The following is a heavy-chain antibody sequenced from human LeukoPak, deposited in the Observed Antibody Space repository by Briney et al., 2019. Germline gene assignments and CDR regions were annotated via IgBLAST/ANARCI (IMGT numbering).Heavy chain of an antibody. CDR1: GFTFSSYA. D-gene: IGHD2-15*01. J-gene: IGHJ4*02. Sequence: GGSLRLSCAASGFTFSSYAMHWVRQAPGKGLEYVSAISSNGGSTYYANSVKGRFTISRDNSKNTLYLQMGSLRAEDMAVYYCARGPNYCSGGSCYPGYFDYWGQGTLVTVSS. CDR2: ISSNGGST. CDR3: ARGPNYCSGGSCYPGYFDY. V-gene: IGHV3-64*01.